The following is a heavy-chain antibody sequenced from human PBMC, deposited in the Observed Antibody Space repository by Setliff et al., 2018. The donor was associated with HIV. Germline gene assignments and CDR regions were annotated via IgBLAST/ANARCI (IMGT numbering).Heavy chain of an antibody. CDR1: GGSISSYC. V-gene: IGHV4-4*09. Sequence: SETLSLTCTVSGGSISSYCWNWIRQSPGRGLEWLGFIFSSGSTKYNPSLQSRVTMSIDTSKNQFSLKLTSVTAADTAVYYCARRIDNSGSFPDKNWFDTWGQGSRVTVSS. D-gene: IGHD3-10*01. CDR3: ARRIDNSGSFPDKNWFDT. CDR2: IFSSGST. J-gene: IGHJ5*02.